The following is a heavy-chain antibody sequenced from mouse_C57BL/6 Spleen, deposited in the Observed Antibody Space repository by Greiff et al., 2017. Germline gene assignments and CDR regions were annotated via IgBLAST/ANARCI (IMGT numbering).Heavy chain of an antibody. Sequence: VQLQQPGAELVKPGASVKLSCKASGYTFTSYWMHWVKQRPGQGLEWIGMIHPNSGSTNFNAKFKSKATLTVDKSSSTAYMQLSSLTSEDSAVYYCARGGNAMDYWGQGTSVTVSS. V-gene: IGHV1-64*01. J-gene: IGHJ4*01. CDR3: ARGGNAMDY. CDR1: GYTFTSYW. CDR2: IHPNSGST.